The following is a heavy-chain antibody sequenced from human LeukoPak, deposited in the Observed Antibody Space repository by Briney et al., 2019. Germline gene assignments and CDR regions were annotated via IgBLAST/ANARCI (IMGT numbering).Heavy chain of an antibody. V-gene: IGHV4-31*03. Sequence: SQTLSLTCTVSGGSISSGGYFWSWIRQHPGKGLEWIGYIYYTGSTYYNPSLKSRLTMSVDTSRGQFSLKLTSVTAADTAVYYCARDHVTSASTAFDTWGQGTLVIVSS. CDR3: ARDHVTSASTAFDT. CDR2: IYYTGST. CDR1: GGSISSGGYF. J-gene: IGHJ5*02. D-gene: IGHD4-17*01.